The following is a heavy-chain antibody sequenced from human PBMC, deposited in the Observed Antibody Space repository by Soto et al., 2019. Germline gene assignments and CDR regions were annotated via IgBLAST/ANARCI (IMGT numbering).Heavy chain of an antibody. D-gene: IGHD6-13*01. CDR3: ASGIAAAGPFDY. Sequence: SETLSLTCTVSGGSISSYYWSWIRQPPGKGLEWIGYIYYSGSTNYNPSLKSRVTISVDTSKNQFSLKLSSVTAADTAVYYCASGIAAAGPFDYWGQGTLVTVSS. J-gene: IGHJ4*02. CDR2: IYYSGST. V-gene: IGHV4-59*01. CDR1: GGSISSYY.